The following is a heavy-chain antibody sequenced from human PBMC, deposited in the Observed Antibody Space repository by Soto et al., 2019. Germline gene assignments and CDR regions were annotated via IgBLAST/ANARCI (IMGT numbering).Heavy chain of an antibody. D-gene: IGHD3-10*01. V-gene: IGHV2-26*01. CDR2: SFWNDEK. Sequence: QVTLKESGPVLVKPTETLTLTCTVSGFSLSNARMGVSWIRQPPGKALEWLAHSFWNDEKSYSTSLKSGLTISKDTSKSQVVLNMTNMDPVDTATYYCARTTNYYGSGTHDAFDIWGHGTMVTVSS. CDR3: ARTTNYYGSGTHDAFDI. CDR1: GFSLSNARMG. J-gene: IGHJ3*02.